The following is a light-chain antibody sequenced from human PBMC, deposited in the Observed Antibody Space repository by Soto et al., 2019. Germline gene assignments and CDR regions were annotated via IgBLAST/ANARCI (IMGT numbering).Light chain of an antibody. CDR1: QSVDSNY. J-gene: IGKJ2*01. CDR3: HQYGSSVYT. V-gene: IGKV3-20*01. Sequence: ENVLTQSPGTLSLSPGERATLSCRASQSVDSNYLAWYQHKPGQTPRLLLYGTSTRATGIPDRFSGSGSGTDFTLAINGLEPEDFAVYYCHQYGSSVYTFGQGTKLEIK. CDR2: GTS.